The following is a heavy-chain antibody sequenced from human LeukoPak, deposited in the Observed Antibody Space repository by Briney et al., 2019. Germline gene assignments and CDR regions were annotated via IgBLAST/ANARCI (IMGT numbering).Heavy chain of an antibody. D-gene: IGHD1-20*01. J-gene: IGHJ6*03. Sequence: SGGSLRLSCAASGFTFSSYGMHWVRQAPGKGLEWVAFIRYDGGSKYYADSVKGRFTISRDNSKNTLYLQMNSLRAEDTAVYYCAGVTGYYYYMGVWGKGTTVTVSS. V-gene: IGHV3-30*02. CDR3: AGVTGYYYYMGV. CDR2: IRYDGGSK. CDR1: GFTFSSYG.